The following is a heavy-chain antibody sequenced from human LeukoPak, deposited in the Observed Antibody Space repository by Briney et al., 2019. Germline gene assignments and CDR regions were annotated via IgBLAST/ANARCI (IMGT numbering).Heavy chain of an antibody. J-gene: IGHJ5*02. CDR1: GGSIRTYS. CDR2: VYKRGGT. V-gene: IGHV4-59*01. Sequence: SETLSLTCTVSGGSIRTYSWNWIRQPPGQGLEWIGYVYKRGGTYNKPSLRSRVAISMDTSNSQFSLRLTSVTAADTAVYYCARDAGGTWFDPWGQGILVTVSS. CDR3: ARDAGGTWFDP.